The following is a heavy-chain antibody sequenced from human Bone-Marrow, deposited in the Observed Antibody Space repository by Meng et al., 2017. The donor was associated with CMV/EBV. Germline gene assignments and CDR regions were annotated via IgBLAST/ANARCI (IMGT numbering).Heavy chain of an antibody. CDR3: AREYYDFWRGEYSLDV. D-gene: IGHD3-3*01. CDR2: IKQDGSET. Sequence: GESLKISCVVSGFTFSNYWMSWVRQAPGKELEWVANIKQDGSETYYVDPVEGRFTISRDNAKNSLYLQMNSLRDEDTAVYFCAREYYDFWRGEYSLDVWGHGNTVTVSS. CDR1: GFTFSNYW. V-gene: IGHV3-7*01. J-gene: IGHJ6*02.